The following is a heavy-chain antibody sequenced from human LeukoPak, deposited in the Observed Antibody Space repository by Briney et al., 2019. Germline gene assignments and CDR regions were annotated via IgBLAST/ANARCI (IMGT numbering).Heavy chain of an antibody. V-gene: IGHV4-30-2*01. J-gene: IGHJ5*02. CDR3: ARDEYYDSSGYRNRWFDP. CDR2: IYHSGST. D-gene: IGHD3-22*01. Sequence: SQALSLTCAVSGGSISSGGYSWSWIRQPPGKGLEWIGYIYHSGSTYYNPSLKSRVTISVDRSKNQFSLKLSSVTAADTAVYYCARDEYYDSSGYRNRWFDPWGQGTLVTVSS. CDR1: GGSISSGGYS.